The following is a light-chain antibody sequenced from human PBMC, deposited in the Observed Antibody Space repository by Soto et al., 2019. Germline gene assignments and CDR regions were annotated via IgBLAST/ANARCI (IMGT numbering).Light chain of an antibody. CDR1: SSDVGGYNY. CDR3: YSYTTSSTYV. V-gene: IGLV2-14*01. CDR2: HVS. J-gene: IGLJ1*01. Sequence: QSVLTQPASVSGSPGQPITISCTGTSSDVGGYNYVSWYQQHPAKVPKLMIYHVSNRPSGVSDRFSGSKSGNTASLTISGLQAEDEGDYYCYSYTTSSTYVFGTGTKLTVI.